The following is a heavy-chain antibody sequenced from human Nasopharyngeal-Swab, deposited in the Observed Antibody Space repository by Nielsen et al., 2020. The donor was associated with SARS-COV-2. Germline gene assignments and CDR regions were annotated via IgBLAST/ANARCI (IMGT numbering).Heavy chain of an antibody. J-gene: IGHJ5*02. CDR1: GGSISSGVYY. V-gene: IGHV4-31*03. CDR2: IYYSGST. D-gene: IGHD3-16*02. Sequence: SETLSLTCTVSGGSISSGVYYWSWIRQHPGKGREWIGYIYYSGSTYYNPSLKSRVTISVDTSKNQFSLKLSSVTAADTAVYYCARVRELVLGSYRWFDPWGQGTLVTVSS. CDR3: ARVRELVLGSYRWFDP.